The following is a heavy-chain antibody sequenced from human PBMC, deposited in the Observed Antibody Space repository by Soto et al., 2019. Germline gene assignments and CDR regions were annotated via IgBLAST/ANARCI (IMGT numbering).Heavy chain of an antibody. CDR2: IYYSGST. J-gene: IGHJ4*02. D-gene: IGHD6-19*01. CDR1: GGSVSSGSYY. V-gene: IGHV4-61*01. CDR3: AKGEQWLVPYYFDY. Sequence: SETLSLTCTVSGGSVSSGSYYWSWIRQPPGKGLEWIGYIYYSGSTNYNPSLKSRVTISVDTSKNQFSLKLSSVTAADTAVYYCAKGEQWLVPYYFDYWGQGTLVTVSS.